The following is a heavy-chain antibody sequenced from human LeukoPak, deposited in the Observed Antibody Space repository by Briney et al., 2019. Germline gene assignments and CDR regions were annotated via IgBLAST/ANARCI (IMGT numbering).Heavy chain of an antibody. CDR2: IGGNGGST. CDR3: ARDYGDRCFDY. CDR1: GFTFSSYA. Sequence: GGSLRLSCAASGFTFSSYAMSWVRQAPGKGLEWVSAIGGNGGSTYYAESVKGRFTISRDNSKNTLYLQMDSLRADDTAVYYCARDYGDRCFDYWGQGTLVTVSS. V-gene: IGHV3-23*01. D-gene: IGHD4-17*01. J-gene: IGHJ4*02.